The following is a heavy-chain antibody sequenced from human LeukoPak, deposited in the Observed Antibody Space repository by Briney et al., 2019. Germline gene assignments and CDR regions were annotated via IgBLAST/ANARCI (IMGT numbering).Heavy chain of an antibody. J-gene: IGHJ4*02. CDR1: GFTFSSYE. V-gene: IGHV3-48*01. CDR2: ISSSSRTI. D-gene: IGHD6-19*01. Sequence: GGSLRLSCAASGFTFSSYEMNWVRQAPGKGLEWVSYISSSSRTIYYADSVKGGFTISRDNAKNSLYLQMNSLRAEDTAVYYCARDRSVAGSGFDYWGQGTLVTVSS. CDR3: ARDRSVAGSGFDY.